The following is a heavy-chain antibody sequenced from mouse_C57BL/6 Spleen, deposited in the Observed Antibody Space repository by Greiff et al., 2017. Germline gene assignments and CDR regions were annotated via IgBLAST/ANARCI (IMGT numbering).Heavy chain of an antibody. Sequence: EVKLVESGGGLVKPGGSLKLSCAASGFTFSDYGMHWVRQAPEKGLEWVAYISSGSSTIYYADTVKGRFTISRDNAKNTLFLQMTSLRSEDTAMYYCARAVTTEFAYWGQGTLVTVSA. CDR1: GFTFSDYG. V-gene: IGHV5-17*01. CDR2: ISSGSSTI. CDR3: ARAVTTEFAY. D-gene: IGHD2-2*01. J-gene: IGHJ3*01.